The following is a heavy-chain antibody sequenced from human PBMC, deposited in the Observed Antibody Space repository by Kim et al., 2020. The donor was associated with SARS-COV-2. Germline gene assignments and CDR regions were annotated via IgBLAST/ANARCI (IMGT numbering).Heavy chain of an antibody. CDR1: GFFFPDAW. Sequence: GGSLRLSCAASGFFFPDAWMAWVRQAPGKGLEWVGRIKSKNYGATTDYAAPVKGRITISRDDSKNMVFLQMDSLKTGDTALYYCTTDSTAPHVSGSGDFDHCGQGTLVTASA. D-gene: IGHD3-10*01. J-gene: IGHJ4*02. V-gene: IGHV3-15*01. CDR3: TTDSTAPHVSGSGDFDH. CDR2: IKSKNYGATT.